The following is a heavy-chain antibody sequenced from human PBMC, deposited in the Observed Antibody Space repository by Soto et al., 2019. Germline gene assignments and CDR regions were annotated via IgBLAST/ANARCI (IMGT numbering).Heavy chain of an antibody. CDR2: ITSSSGSTI. V-gene: IGHV3-11*01. CDR1: GFTVSDYY. J-gene: IGHJ2*01. CDR3: ARDRGCRNSVCEGWYFIH. D-gene: IGHD2-8*01. Sequence: QVQLVESGGGLVKPGGSLRLSCAASGFTVSDYYLSWIRQAPGQGLEWVSYITSSSGSTIYYADSVKGRFTISRDNAKNSLYQQMNVLSAEAPAVYYCARDRGCRNSVCEGWYFIHWGRGTMVTVSS.